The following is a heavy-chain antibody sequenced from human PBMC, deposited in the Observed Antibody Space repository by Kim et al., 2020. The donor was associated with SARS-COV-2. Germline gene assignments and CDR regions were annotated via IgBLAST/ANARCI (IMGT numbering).Heavy chain of an antibody. J-gene: IGHJ6*02. CDR2: IWYDGSNK. V-gene: IGHV3-33*01. D-gene: IGHD3-10*01. Sequence: GGSLRLSCAASGFTFSSYGMHWVRQAPGKGLEWVAVIWYDGSNKYYADSVKGRFPISTDNSKNTLYLQMNSLRAADTAVYYCARVTDGCGESHTYYYYGMDVWGQGTTVTVSS. CDR1: GFTFSSYG. CDR3: ARVTDGCGESHTYYYYGMDV.